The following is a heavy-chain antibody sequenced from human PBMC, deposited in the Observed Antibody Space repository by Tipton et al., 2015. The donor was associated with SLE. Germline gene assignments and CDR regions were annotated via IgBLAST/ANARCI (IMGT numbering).Heavy chain of an antibody. CDR2: IYSSGTT. V-gene: IGHV4-31*03. CDR1: GDSVNSGDYY. J-gene: IGHJ5*02. CDR3: ARPLGYCSSASCYAGTNWFDP. D-gene: IGHD2-2*01. Sequence: LRLSCTVSGDSVNSGDYYWSWIRQHPGKGLEWIGYIYSSGTTYYNPSLKSRVTISRDTSKNLFSLKLTSVTAADTAMYYCARPLGYCSSASCYAGTNWFDPWGQGTLVTVSS.